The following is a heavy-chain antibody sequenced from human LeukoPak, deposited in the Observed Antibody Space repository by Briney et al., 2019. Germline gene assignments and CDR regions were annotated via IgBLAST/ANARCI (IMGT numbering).Heavy chain of an antibody. J-gene: IGHJ4*02. CDR1: GVSFSGYY. Sequence: SETLSLTCAASGVSFSGYYWGWIRQPPGKGLEWIGSIYHSGNTYYNPSLKSRVTISVDTSKNQFSLKLNSVTAADTAVYYCARAGYGDSDFDYWGQGTLVTASS. D-gene: IGHD4-17*01. V-gene: IGHV4-38-2*01. CDR2: IYHSGNT. CDR3: ARAGYGDSDFDY.